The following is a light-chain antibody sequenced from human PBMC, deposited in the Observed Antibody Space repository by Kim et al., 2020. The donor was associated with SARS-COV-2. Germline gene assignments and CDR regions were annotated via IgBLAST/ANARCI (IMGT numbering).Light chain of an antibody. CDR1: NIGHKV. CDR3: HVWDSVSDHHV. Sequence: SYELTQPPSVSVAPGMTANITCGGDNIGHKVVHWYQQRPGQAPVLVISYDNRRPSGIPERFSGSNSGNTATLTISRVEVGDEADYYCHVWDSVSDHHVLAPGTKVTVL. J-gene: IGLJ1*01. V-gene: IGLV3-21*04. CDR2: YDN.